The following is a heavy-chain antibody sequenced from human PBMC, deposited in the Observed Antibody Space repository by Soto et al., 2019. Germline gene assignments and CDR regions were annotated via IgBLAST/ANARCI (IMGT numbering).Heavy chain of an antibody. CDR1: GGSINSSGYY. Sequence: SETLSLTCTVSGGSINSSGYYWGWIRQPPGKGLEWIGYIYYSGNTYYNPSLKSRVTISLHTSENQFSLKLSSVTAADTAVYYCARVYYYGSGSYAGRYYFDYWGQGTLVTVSS. D-gene: IGHD3-10*01. V-gene: IGHV4-31*03. CDR2: IYYSGNT. J-gene: IGHJ4*02. CDR3: ARVYYYGSGSYAGRYYFDY.